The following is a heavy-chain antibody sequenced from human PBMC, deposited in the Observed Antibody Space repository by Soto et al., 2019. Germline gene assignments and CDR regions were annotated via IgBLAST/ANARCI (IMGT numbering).Heavy chain of an antibody. D-gene: IGHD1-20*01. Sequence: EVQLAESGGGLVKPGGSLRLSCAASGFTFNNAWMSWVRQAPGRGLEWVGRIKSITDGETTDYAAPVKDRFTISRDDSKNTLYLQMDSLKTEDTAVYYCTSVYNWNRVPDYWGQGTLVTVSS. CDR2: IKSITDGETT. CDR1: GFTFNNAW. V-gene: IGHV3-15*01. CDR3: TSVYNWNRVPDY. J-gene: IGHJ4*02.